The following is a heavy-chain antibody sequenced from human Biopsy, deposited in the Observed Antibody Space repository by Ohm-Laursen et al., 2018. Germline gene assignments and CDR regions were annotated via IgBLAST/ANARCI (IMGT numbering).Heavy chain of an antibody. V-gene: IGHV4-59*08. Sequence: PSQTLSLTCCVSGYSMSTYYWSWIRQPPGKGLEWIGYIYYSGSTNYNPSLKSRVTISVDMSKNQFSLKLTSVAAADTAVYYCARHRGGMPSSGNWFDHWGQGTLVTVSS. J-gene: IGHJ5*02. CDR1: GYSMSTYY. D-gene: IGHD2-2*01. CDR3: ARHRGGMPSSGNWFDH. CDR2: IYYSGST.